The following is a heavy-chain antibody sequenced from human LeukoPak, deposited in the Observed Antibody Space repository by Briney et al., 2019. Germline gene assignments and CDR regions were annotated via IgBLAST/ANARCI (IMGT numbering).Heavy chain of an antibody. J-gene: IGHJ5*02. D-gene: IGHD1-7*01. Sequence: GASAKVSCKASGYTFTSYGISWVRQAPGQGLEWMGWISAYNGNTNYAQKLQGRVTMTTDTSTSTAYMELRSLRSDDTAVYYCARDQGGFRRNYDWFDPWGQGTLVTVSS. V-gene: IGHV1-18*01. CDR2: ISAYNGNT. CDR1: GYTFTSYG. CDR3: ARDQGGFRRNYDWFDP.